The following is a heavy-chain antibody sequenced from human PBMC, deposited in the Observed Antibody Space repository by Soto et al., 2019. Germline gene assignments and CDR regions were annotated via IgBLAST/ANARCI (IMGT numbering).Heavy chain of an antibody. CDR1: GFSFSDYH. Sequence: PGGSLRLSCTASGFSFSDYHMSWIRQAPGKGLEWISYINNSGTTMYYAGSVKGRFTISRANVKKSLYLQMNSLRAEDTAMYFCGRVPPPGCSGGYWSPYWGQGXLVTV. CDR3: GRVPPPGCSGGYWSPY. J-gene: IGHJ4*02. D-gene: IGHD2-15*01. V-gene: IGHV3-11*01. CDR2: INNSGTTM.